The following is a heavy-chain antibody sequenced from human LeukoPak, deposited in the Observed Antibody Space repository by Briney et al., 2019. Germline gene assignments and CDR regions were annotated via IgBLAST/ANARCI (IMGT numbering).Heavy chain of an antibody. Sequence: PSETLSLTCAVYGGSFSGYYWSWIRQPPGKGLEWIGEINHSGSTNYNPSLKSRVTISVDTSKNQFSLKLSSVTAADTAVYYCARRTRNYYDSSGYSENWGQGTLVTVSS. CDR1: GGSFSGYY. CDR3: ARRTRNYYDSSGYSEN. D-gene: IGHD3-22*01. CDR2: INHSGST. V-gene: IGHV4-34*01. J-gene: IGHJ4*02.